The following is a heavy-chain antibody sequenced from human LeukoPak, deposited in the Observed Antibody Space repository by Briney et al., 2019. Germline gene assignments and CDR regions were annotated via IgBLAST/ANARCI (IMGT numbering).Heavy chain of an antibody. V-gene: IGHV4-59*01. Sequence: SETLSLTCTVSGASISDYYWNWIRQSPGKGLEWIGYSHYSGTTNYNPSLKSRVTISLDTPKKQFSLKLTSVTAADTGVYYCARVSGTMVRRWGNWFDPWGREPWSPSPQ. CDR2: SHYSGTT. CDR3: ARVSGTMVRRWGNWFDP. D-gene: IGHD3-10*01. CDR1: GASISDYY. J-gene: IGHJ5*02.